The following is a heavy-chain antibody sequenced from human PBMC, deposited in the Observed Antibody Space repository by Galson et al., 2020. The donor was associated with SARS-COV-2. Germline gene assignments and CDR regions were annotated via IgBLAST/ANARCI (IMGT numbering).Heavy chain of an antibody. D-gene: IGHD3-22*01. CDR2: IKTYNGHT. CDR3: AREYDPDGNDYYYLDF. CDR1: GYILDDFG. V-gene: IGHV1-18*04. J-gene: IGHJ4*02. Sequence: SENVSRKASGYILDDFGISWVRQAPGQGLEGTGWIKTYNGHTNYAQKLQGRVTMTTDAPTSTVYMDLRSLNFDDTAVYFCAREYDPDGNDYYYLDFWGQGTLVTVSS.